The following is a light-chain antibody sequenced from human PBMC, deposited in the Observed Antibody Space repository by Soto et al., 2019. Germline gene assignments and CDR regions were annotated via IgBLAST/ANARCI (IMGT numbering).Light chain of an antibody. CDR2: AAS. J-gene: IGKJ3*01. V-gene: IGKV1-39*01. Sequence: DIPMTQSPSSLSASVGDRVSITCRASQSVSNYLNWYQQKPGKAPKLLVYAASSLQGGVPSRFSGSGSGTDFTLTISSLQPEDFATYYCQQSYSTPFTFGPGTKWISN. CDR1: QSVSNY. CDR3: QQSYSTPFT.